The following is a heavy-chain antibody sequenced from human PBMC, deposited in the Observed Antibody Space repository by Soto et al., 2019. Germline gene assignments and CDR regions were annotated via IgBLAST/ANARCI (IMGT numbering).Heavy chain of an antibody. J-gene: IGHJ3*02. D-gene: IGHD2-15*01. CDR1: GGSFSGYY. Sequence: QVQLQQWGAGLLKPSETLSLTCAVYGGSFSGYYWSWIRQPPGKGLEWIGEINHSGSTNYNPSLKRRVTISVDTSKNQVSLKLSSVTAADTAVYYCARADIGVVVAATGADAFDIWGQGTMVTGSS. V-gene: IGHV4-34*01. CDR2: INHSGST. CDR3: ARADIGVVVAATGADAFDI.